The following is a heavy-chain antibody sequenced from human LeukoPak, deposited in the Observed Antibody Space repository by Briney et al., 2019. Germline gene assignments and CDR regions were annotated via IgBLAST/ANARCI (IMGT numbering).Heavy chain of an antibody. V-gene: IGHV3-48*02. D-gene: IGHD5-12*01. J-gene: IGHJ4*02. CDR3: ARAMRSGYDY. Sequence: PGGSLRLSCAASGFTFSSYGMNWLRQAPGKRLEWVSYISSSSDSIYYADSVKGRSTISRDNAENSLYLQMNSLRDEDTAVYYCARAMRSGYDYWGQGTLVTVSS. CDR1: GFTFSSYG. CDR2: ISSSSDSI.